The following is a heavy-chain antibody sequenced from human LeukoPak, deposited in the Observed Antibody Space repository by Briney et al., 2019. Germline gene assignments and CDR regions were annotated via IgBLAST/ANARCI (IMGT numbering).Heavy chain of an antibody. D-gene: IGHD6-19*01. CDR1: GFTFSSYR. CDR3: ARDVAGNDY. V-gene: IGHV3-7*01. CDR2: IKQDGSEK. J-gene: IGHJ4*02. Sequence: PGGSLRLSCAASGFTFSSYRMSWVRQAPGKGLEWVANIKQDGSEKYYVDSVKGRFTISRDNAKNSLYLQMNSLRAEDTAVYYCARDVAGNDYWGQGTLVTVSS.